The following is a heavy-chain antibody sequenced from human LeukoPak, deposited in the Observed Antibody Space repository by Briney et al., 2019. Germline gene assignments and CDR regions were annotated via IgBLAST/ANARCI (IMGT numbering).Heavy chain of an antibody. D-gene: IGHD1-7*01. CDR2: INTDGGST. CDR1: GFTFSSYW. Sequence: GGSLRLSCVASGFTFSSYWMHWVRQAPGKGLVWVSRINTDGGSTSYADSVKGRFTISRDNAKNTLYLQMNSLRAEDTAVYYCAILTGTTEVPWGQGTLVTVSS. V-gene: IGHV3-74*01. CDR3: AILTGTTEVP. J-gene: IGHJ5*02.